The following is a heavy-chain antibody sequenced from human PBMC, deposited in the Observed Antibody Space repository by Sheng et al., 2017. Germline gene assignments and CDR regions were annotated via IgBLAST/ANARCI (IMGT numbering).Heavy chain of an antibody. D-gene: IGHD3-3*01. CDR3: ARGGDFWSGYLNWFDP. J-gene: IGHJ5*02. Sequence: EVQLVESGGGLVQPGGSLRLSCAASGFTFSSYWMHWVRQAPGKGLVWVSRINSDGSSTSYADSVKGRFTISRDNAKNTLYLQMNSLRAEDTAVYYCARGGDFWSGYLNWFDPWGQGTLVTVSS. CDR2: INSDGSST. V-gene: IGHV3-74*01. CDR1: GFTFSSYW.